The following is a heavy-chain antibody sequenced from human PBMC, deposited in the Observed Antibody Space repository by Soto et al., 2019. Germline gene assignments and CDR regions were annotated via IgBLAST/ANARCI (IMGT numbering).Heavy chain of an antibody. J-gene: IGHJ5*02. CDR2: MNPSTGNT. V-gene: IGHV1-8*01. CDR3: ARGRIIVAGGFDP. Sequence: QVQLVQSGAEVKKPGASVKVSCKASGYTFTSYAIIWVRQATGQGLEWMGWMNPSTGNTDSAEKFQGRLTMTRNTSISTVYMELSSLSFEYTAVYYCARGRIIVAGGFDPWGQGTLVTVSS. D-gene: IGHD6-19*01. CDR1: GYTFTSYA.